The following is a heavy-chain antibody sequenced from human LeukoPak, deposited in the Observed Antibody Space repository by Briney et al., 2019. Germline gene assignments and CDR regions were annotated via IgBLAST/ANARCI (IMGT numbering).Heavy chain of an antibody. Sequence: PSETLSLTCSVSGGSISSSSYYWSWIRQPPGKGLEWIGSVYYSGTTYYNPSLKSRVTISVDTSKNQFSLKLSSVTAADTAVYYCAREKNYYDNSGYSDYFDYWGQGTLVTVSS. J-gene: IGHJ4*02. V-gene: IGHV4-39*07. CDR3: AREKNYYDNSGYSDYFDY. CDR2: VYYSGTT. D-gene: IGHD3-22*01. CDR1: GGSISSSSYY.